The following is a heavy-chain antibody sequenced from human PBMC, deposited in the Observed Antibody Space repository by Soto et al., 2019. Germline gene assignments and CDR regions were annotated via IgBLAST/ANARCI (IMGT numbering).Heavy chain of an antibody. J-gene: IGHJ5*02. D-gene: IGHD3-22*01. CDR3: ARPTRYYYDSSGQSAWFDP. V-gene: IGHV1-69*12. CDR1: GGTFSSYA. Sequence: QVQLVQSGAEVKKPGSSVMFSSKASGGTFSSYAISWVRQAPGQGLEWMGGIIPIFGTANHAQKFQGRVTITADESTSTAYMELSSLRSEDTAVYYCARPTRYYYDSSGQSAWFDPWGQGTLVTVSS. CDR2: IIPIFGTA.